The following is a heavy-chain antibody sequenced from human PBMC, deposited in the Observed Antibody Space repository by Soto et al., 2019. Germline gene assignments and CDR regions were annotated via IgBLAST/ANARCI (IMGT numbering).Heavy chain of an antibody. V-gene: IGHV4-61*01. Sequence: SETLSLTCTVPGGSVSSGSYYWSWIRQPPGKGLEWIGYIYYSGSTNYNPSLKSRVTISVDTSKNQFSLKLSSVTAADTAVYYCARVYGGNSASPFDYWGQGTLVTVSS. J-gene: IGHJ4*02. CDR3: ARVYGGNSASPFDY. D-gene: IGHD2-21*01. CDR2: IYYSGST. CDR1: GGSVSSGSYY.